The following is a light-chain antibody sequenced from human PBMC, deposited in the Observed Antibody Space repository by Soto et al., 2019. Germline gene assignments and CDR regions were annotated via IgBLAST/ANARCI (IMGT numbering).Light chain of an antibody. CDR1: QSVSSY. Sequence: EIVLTQSPATLSLSPGERATLSCRASQSVSSYLAWYQQKPGQAPRLLIYDASNRATGIPSRFSGSGSGTDVTLTISSLEPEDFAVYSCQQRSNWLITFGQGTRLEIK. V-gene: IGKV3-11*01. CDR3: QQRSNWLIT. CDR2: DAS. J-gene: IGKJ5*01.